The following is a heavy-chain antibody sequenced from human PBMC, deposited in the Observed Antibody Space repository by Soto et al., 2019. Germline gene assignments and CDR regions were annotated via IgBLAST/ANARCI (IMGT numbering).Heavy chain of an antibody. V-gene: IGHV4-30-4*01. J-gene: IGHJ3*02. Sequence: QVLLQESGPGLVKPSQTLSLTCTVSGGSISSGDYYWSWIRQPPGKGLEWIGYIYYSGSTYYNPSLKSRVTISVDTSKNQFSLRQSSVTAADTAVYYCARDSTSDDAFDIWGQGTMVTVSS. D-gene: IGHD2-8*02. CDR3: ARDSTSDDAFDI. CDR2: IYYSGST. CDR1: GGSISSGDYY.